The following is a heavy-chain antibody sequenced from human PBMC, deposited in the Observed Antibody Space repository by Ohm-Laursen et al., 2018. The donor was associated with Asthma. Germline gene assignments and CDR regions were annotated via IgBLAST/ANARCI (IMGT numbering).Heavy chain of an antibody. Sequence: SLRLSCTASGFTFSSYGMHWVRQAPGKGPEWVAVIWYDGSNKYYADSVKGRFTISRDNSKNTLYLQMNSLRAEDTAVYYCARDGGLPPTDYFDYWGQGTLVTVSS. CDR3: ARDGGLPPTDYFDY. V-gene: IGHV3-33*01. D-gene: IGHD3-16*01. CDR1: GFTFSSYG. CDR2: IWYDGSNK. J-gene: IGHJ4*02.